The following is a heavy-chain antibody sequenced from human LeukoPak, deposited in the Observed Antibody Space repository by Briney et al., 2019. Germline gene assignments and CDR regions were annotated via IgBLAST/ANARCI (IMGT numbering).Heavy chain of an antibody. V-gene: IGHV1-18*01. CDR1: GYTFTSYG. CDR3: ARDEERLVRGRAFDI. D-gene: IGHD6-13*01. CDR2: ISAYNGNT. Sequence: GASVKVSCKASGYTFTSYGISWVRQAPGQGLEWMGWISAYNGNTNYAQKLQGRVTMTTDTSTSTAYMELRSLRSDDTAVYYCARDEERLVRGRAFDIWGQGTMVTVSS. J-gene: IGHJ3*02.